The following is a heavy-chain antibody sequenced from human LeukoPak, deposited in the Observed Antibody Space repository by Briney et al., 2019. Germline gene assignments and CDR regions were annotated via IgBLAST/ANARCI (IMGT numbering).Heavy chain of an antibody. CDR3: ARDIPDEGTVTLTNDY. V-gene: IGHV3-48*04. CDR1: GLTFSRYW. D-gene: IGHD4-11*01. CDR2: ISGSGGTT. Sequence: PGGSLRLSCIVSGLTFSRYWMGWVRQAPGKGPEWVSGISGSGGTTYYADSVKGRFTISRDNAKNSLYLQMNSLRAEDTAVYYCARDIPDEGTVTLTNDYWGQGTLVTVSS. J-gene: IGHJ4*02.